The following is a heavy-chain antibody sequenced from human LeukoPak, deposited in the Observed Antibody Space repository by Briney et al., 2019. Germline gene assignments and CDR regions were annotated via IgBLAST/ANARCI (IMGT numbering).Heavy chain of an antibody. D-gene: IGHD6-13*01. CDR2: ISAYNGNT. J-gene: IGHJ4*02. V-gene: IGHV1-18*01. CDR3: AREGSSWLFDY. CDR1: GYTFTSYA. Sequence: ASVKVSCKASGYTFTSYAMHWVRQAPGQRLEWMGWISAYNGNTNYAQKLQGRVTMTTDTSTSTAYMELRSLRSDDTAVYYCAREGSSWLFDYWGQGTLVTVSS.